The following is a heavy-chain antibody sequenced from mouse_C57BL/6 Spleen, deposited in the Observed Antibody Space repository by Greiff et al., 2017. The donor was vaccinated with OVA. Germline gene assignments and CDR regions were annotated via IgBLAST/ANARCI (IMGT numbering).Heavy chain of an antibody. Sequence: QVQLQQSGAELVRPGPSVKVSCKASGYAFTNYLIEWVKQRPGQGLEWIGVINPGSGGTNYNEKFKGKATLTADKSSSTAYMHLSSLTSEDSAVYFCARVYYDYVDYWGQGTTLTVSS. CDR1: GYAFTNYL. D-gene: IGHD2-4*01. CDR2: INPGSGGT. J-gene: IGHJ2*01. V-gene: IGHV1-54*01. CDR3: ARVYYDYVDY.